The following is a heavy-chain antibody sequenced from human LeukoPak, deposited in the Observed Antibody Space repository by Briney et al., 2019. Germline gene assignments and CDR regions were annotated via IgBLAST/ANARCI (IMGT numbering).Heavy chain of an antibody. D-gene: IGHD3-10*01. J-gene: IGHJ3*02. CDR2: IYYSGST. Sequence: PSETLSLTCTVSGGSISSSSYYWGWIRQPPGKGLEWIGSIYYSGSTYYNPSLKSRVTISVDTSKNQFSLKLSSVTAADTAVYYCAKTRGVVRTPDAFDIWGQGTMVTVSS. CDR1: GGSISSSSYY. V-gene: IGHV4-39*07. CDR3: AKTRGVVRTPDAFDI.